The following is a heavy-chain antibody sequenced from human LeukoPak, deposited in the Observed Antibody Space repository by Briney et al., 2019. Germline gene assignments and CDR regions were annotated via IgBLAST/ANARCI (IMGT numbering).Heavy chain of an antibody. D-gene: IGHD3-9*01. CDR1: GFTFGDYS. CDR3: TREIRYFDWFQADY. J-gene: IGHJ4*02. V-gene: IGHV3-49*03. Sequence: PGGSLRLSCTTSGFTFGDYSMSWFRQAPGKGLEWVGFIRGRGYGGIAEYAASVKGRFTISRDDSNSIAYLQMDSLKTEDTAVYYCTREIRYFDWFQADYWGQGTLVTVSS. CDR2: IRGRGYGGIA.